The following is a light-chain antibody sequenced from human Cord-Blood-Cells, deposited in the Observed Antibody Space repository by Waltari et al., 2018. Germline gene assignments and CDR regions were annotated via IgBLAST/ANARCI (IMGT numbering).Light chain of an antibody. CDR1: RGSIDSHY. CDR3: QSYDSSNSWV. J-gene: IGLJ3*02. CDR2: EDN. V-gene: IGLV6-57*01. Sequence: NFLLTQPHSVSESPGKTVTISCTRSRGSIDSHYVPWYQQRPGSSPTTVIYEDNQRPSGVPDRFSGSIDSSSNSASLTISGLKTEDEADYYCQSYDSSNSWVFGGGTKLTVL.